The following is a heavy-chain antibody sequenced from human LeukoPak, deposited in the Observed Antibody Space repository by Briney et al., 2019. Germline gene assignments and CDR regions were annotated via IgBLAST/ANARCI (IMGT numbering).Heavy chain of an antibody. CDR2: FYHSGST. CDR3: ARLSYDQSLDY. J-gene: IGHJ4*02. Sequence: SETLSLTCTVSGYSISSGYYWGWIRQPPGKGLEWIGSFYHSGSTYYNPSLKSRVTISVDTSTNQFSLKLSSVTAADTAVYYCARLSYDQSLDYWGQGTLVTVSS. V-gene: IGHV4-38-2*02. CDR1: GYSISSGYY. D-gene: IGHD3-22*01.